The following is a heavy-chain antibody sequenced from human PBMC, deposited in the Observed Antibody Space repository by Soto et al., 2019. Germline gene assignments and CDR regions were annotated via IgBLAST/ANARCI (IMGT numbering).Heavy chain of an antibody. CDR1: GGSISSSSYY. J-gene: IGHJ5*02. CDR2: IYYSGST. V-gene: IGHV4-39*01. D-gene: IGHD6-6*01. CDR3: ARQMGAARPEGWFDP. Sequence: SETLSLTCTVSGGSISSSSYYWGWIRQPPGKGLEWIGSIYYSGSTYYNPSLKSRVTISVDTSKNQSSLRLSSVTAADTAVYYCARQMGAARPEGWFDPWGQGTLVTVS.